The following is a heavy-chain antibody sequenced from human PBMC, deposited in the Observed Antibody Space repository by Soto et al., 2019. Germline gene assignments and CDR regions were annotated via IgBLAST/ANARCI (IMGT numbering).Heavy chain of an antibody. V-gene: IGHV1-46*03. CDR1: GYTFTSYY. CDR3: SRDLLHRYCSSTSCYYYMDV. Sequence: ASVKVSCKASGYTFTSYYMHWVRQAPGQGLEWMGIINPSGGSTSYAQKIQGRVTMTRDTSTSTVYMELSSLRSEDTAVYYCSRDLLHRYCSSTSCYYYMDVWGKGTTVTVSS. D-gene: IGHD2-2*01. J-gene: IGHJ6*03. CDR2: INPSGGST.